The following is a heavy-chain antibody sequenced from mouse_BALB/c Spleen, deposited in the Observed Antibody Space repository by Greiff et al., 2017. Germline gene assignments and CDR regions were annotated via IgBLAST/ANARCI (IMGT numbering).Heavy chain of an antibody. J-gene: IGHJ2*01. D-gene: IGHD3-1*01. CDR1: GFTFSSYA. CDR2: ISSGGST. V-gene: IGHV5-6-5*01. Sequence: EVKVVESGGGLVKPGGSLKLSCAASGFTFSSYAMSWVRQTPEKRLEWVASISSGGSTYYPDSVKGRFTISRDNARNILYLQMSSLRSEDTAMYYCARGASSGPDYWGQGTTLTVSS. CDR3: ARGASSGPDY.